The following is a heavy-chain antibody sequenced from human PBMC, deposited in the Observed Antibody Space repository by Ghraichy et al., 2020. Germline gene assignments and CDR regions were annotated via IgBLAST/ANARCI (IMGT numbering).Heavy chain of an antibody. CDR2: IGRSGDDT. J-gene: IGHJ6*02. CDR1: GFTFSSYG. V-gene: IGHV3-23*01. Sequence: GGSLRLSCAASGFTFSSYGMSWVRQAPGKGLEWVSIIGRSGDDTNYADSVKGRFTISRDDSKNTLSLQMNSLRAEDTAVYYCARVFYVMDVWGQGTTVTVSS. CDR3: ARVFYVMDV.